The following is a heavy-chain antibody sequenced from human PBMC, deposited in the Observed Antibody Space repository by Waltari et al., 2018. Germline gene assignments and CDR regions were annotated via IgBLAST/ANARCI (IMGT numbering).Heavy chain of an antibody. CDR2: IIPIYGTP. D-gene: IGHD1-26*01. J-gene: IGHJ3*01. CDR1: GGSSGTYA. V-gene: IGHV1-69*12. Sequence: QVHLVQSGAEVRKPGSPVKVSCEASGGSSGTYAIAWVRQAPGQGLEWMAGIIPIYGTPNYAQKFQGRVNVAADELTRTAYMELSSLRSDDTAIYYCAKRIVGGPFDVWGQGTMVTVSS. CDR3: AKRIVGGPFDV.